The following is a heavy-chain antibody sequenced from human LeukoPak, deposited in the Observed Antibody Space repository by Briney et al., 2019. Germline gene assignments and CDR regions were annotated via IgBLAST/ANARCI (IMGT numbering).Heavy chain of an antibody. CDR1: GFTVSSNY. CDR2: INHSGST. CDR3: ARARGVVIIPSVYYYYGMDV. V-gene: IGHV4-34*01. J-gene: IGHJ6*02. D-gene: IGHD3-3*01. Sequence: GSLRLSCAASGFTVSSNYMSWVRQPPGKGLEWIGEINHSGSTNYNPSLKSRVTISVDTSENQFSLKLSSVTAADTAVYYCARARGVVIIPSVYYYYGMDVWGQGTTVTVSS.